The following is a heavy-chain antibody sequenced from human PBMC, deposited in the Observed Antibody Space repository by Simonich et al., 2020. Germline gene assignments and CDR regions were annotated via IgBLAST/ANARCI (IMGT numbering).Heavy chain of an antibody. CDR2: INYSGST. Sequence: QVQLQESGPGLVKPSETLSLTCTVSGGSISSYYWSWIRQPPGKGLEWIGYINYSGSTNYNPSLKIRVTISVDTSKNQFSLKLSSVTAADTAVYYCARHDRWLQFYFDYWGQGTLVTVSS. CDR3: ARHDRWLQFYFDY. J-gene: IGHJ4*02. D-gene: IGHD5-12*01. V-gene: IGHV4-59*08. CDR1: GGSISSYY.